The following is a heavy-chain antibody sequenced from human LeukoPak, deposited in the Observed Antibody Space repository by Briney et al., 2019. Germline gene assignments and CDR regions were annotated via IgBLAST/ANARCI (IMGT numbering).Heavy chain of an antibody. V-gene: IGHV3-21*01. CDR1: GFTFSSYR. CDR2: ISSSSSYI. J-gene: IGHJ4*02. CDR3: AREVDSSGYSPLYY. D-gene: IGHD3-22*01. Sequence: GGSLRLSCAASGFTFSSYRMNWVRQAPGKGLEWVSSISSSSSYIYYADSVKGRFTISRDNAKNSLYLQMNSLRAEDTAVYYCAREVDSSGYSPLYYWGQGTLVTVSS.